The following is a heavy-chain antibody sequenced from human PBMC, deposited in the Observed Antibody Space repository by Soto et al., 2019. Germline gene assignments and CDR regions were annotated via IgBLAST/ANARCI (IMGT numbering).Heavy chain of an antibody. CDR1: GGSISSYY. V-gene: IGHV4-59*01. D-gene: IGHD3-10*01. Sequence: QVQLQESGPGLVKPSETLSLTCTVSGGSISSYYWSWIRQPPGKGLEWIGYIYYSGSTNYNPSLKSRVTLSVDTSKNQFSRKLSSVTAADTAVYYCARVWGSGIDYWGQGTLVTVSS. CDR2: IYYSGST. J-gene: IGHJ4*02. CDR3: ARVWGSGIDY.